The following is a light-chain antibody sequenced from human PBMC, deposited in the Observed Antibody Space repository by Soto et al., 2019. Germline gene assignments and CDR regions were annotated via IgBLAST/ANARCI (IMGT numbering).Light chain of an antibody. CDR3: EQYGSSPRT. CDR1: QSISSW. CDR2: AAS. J-gene: IGKJ1*01. V-gene: IGKV1-5*01. Sequence: DIQMTQSPSTLSASVGDRVTITCRASQSISSWLAWYQQKPGKAPKLLIYAASNLQSGVPSRFSGSGSGTDFTLTISRPEPEDSAVYYCEQYGSSPRTFGQGTKVDIK.